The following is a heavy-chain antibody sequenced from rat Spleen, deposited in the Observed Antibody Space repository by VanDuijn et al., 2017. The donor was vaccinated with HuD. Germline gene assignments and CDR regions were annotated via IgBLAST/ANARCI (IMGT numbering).Heavy chain of an antibody. Sequence: QVQLQQSGTELVRPASSVKISCKPSGFTFTSNYMHWIRQQPGNGLEWIGWIYPGNGNTKYNQKFDGKATLTADNSSSTAYMQLNSLTSEDSAVYFCASPMYTTDHYSNWFAYWGQGTLVTVSS. CDR3: ASPMYTTDHYSNWFAY. CDR2: IYPGNGNT. D-gene: IGHD1-6*01. V-gene: IGHV1-24*01. J-gene: IGHJ3*01. CDR1: GFTFTSNY.